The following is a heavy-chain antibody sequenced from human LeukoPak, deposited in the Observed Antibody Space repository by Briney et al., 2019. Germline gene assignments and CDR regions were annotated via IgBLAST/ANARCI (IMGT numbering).Heavy chain of an antibody. J-gene: IGHJ3*02. CDR2: IYYSGST. Sequence: SETLSLTCTVSGGSISSYYWSWIRQPPGKGLEWIGYIYYSGSTNYNPSLKSRVTISVDTSKNQFSLKLSSVTAADTAVYYCARVGTNAFEIWGQGTMVTVSS. V-gene: IGHV4-59*01. CDR1: GGSISSYY. D-gene: IGHD7-27*01. CDR3: ARVGTNAFEI.